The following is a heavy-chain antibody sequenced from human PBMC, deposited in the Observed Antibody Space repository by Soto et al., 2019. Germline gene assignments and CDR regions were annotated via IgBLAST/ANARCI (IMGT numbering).Heavy chain of an antibody. D-gene: IGHD5-18*01. CDR3: ARDSEDTAMPNYYYYGMDV. J-gene: IGHJ6*02. CDR2: ISSSSSTI. V-gene: IGHV3-48*02. Sequence: GGSLRLSCAASGFTFSSYSMNWVRQAPGKGLVWVSYISSSSSTIYYADSVKGRFTISRDNAKNSLYLQMNSLRDEDTAVYYCARDSEDTAMPNYYYYGMDVWGQGTTVTVSS. CDR1: GFTFSSYS.